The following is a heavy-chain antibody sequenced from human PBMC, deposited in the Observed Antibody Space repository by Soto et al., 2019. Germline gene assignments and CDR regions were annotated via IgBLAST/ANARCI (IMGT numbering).Heavy chain of an antibody. CDR3: VKAQNFGSS. D-gene: IGHD3-10*01. J-gene: IGHJ5*02. V-gene: IGHV3-48*01. CDR2: ISSSSGAI. CDR1: GFTFSTYA. Sequence: EAELVESGGGLVQPGGSLRLSCAASGFTFSTYAMNWVRQAPGKGLEWVSYISSSSGAIHYADSVQGRFTTSRDNGKNSLYLQMNSLRAEDTAVYYCVKAQNFGSSWGQGTPVTVSS.